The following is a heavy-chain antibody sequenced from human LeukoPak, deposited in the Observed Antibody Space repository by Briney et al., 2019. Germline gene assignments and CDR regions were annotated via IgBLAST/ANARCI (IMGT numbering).Heavy chain of an antibody. CDR1: GFTFSAYS. J-gene: IGHJ4*02. D-gene: IGHD5-24*01. CDR2: IGISSGNT. V-gene: IGHV3-48*01. CDR3: ARDYKYAFDN. Sequence: GGSLRLSCAASGFTFSAYSMNWVRQAPGKGLEWISYIGISSGNTKYADSVKGRFTISGDKAKNSLYLQMNSLRVEDTSVYYCARDYKYAFDNWGQGTLVTVSS.